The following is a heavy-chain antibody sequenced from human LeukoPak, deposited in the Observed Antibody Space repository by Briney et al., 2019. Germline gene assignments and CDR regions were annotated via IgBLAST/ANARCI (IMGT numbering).Heavy chain of an antibody. CDR1: GGSISSGGYY. Sequence: SQTLSLTCTVSGGSISSGGYYWGWIRQHPGKGLECIGFIYYSGSTYYNPSLKSRVTISIDTSKNQFSLKLSSVTAADTAVYYCARGGHYYYYGMDVWGQGTTVTVSS. CDR2: IYYSGST. J-gene: IGHJ6*02. V-gene: IGHV4-31*03. CDR3: ARGGHYYYYGMDV.